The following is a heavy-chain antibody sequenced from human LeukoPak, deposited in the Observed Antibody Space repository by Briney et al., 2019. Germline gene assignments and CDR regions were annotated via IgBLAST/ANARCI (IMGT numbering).Heavy chain of an antibody. J-gene: IGHJ4*02. D-gene: IGHD2-2*01. CDR1: GGTFSSYA. CDR3: ARGVPAAFSPSSVGYFDY. V-gene: IGHV1-69*13. Sequence: GASVKVSCKASGGTFSSYAISWVRQAPGQGLEWMGGIIPIFGTANYAQKFQGRVTITADESTSTAYMELSSLRSEDTAVYYCARGVPAAFSPSSVGYFDYWGQGTLVTVSS. CDR2: IIPIFGTA.